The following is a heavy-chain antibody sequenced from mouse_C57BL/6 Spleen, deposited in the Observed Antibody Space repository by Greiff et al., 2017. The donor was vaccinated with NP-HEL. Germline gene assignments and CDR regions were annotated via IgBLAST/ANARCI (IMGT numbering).Heavy chain of an antibody. J-gene: IGHJ2*01. CDR3: ARYGSSWNY. V-gene: IGHV1-81*01. D-gene: IGHD1-1*02. Sequence: QVHVKQSGAELARPGASVKLSCKASGYTFTSYGISWVKQRTGQGLEWIGEIYPRSGNTYYNEKFKGKATLTADKSSSTAYMELRSLTSEDSAVYFCARYGSSWNYWGQGTTLTVSS. CDR2: IYPRSGNT. CDR1: GYTFTSYG.